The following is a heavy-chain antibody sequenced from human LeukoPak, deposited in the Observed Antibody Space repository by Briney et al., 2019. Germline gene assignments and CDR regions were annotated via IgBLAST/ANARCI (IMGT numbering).Heavy chain of an antibody. Sequence: GGSLRLSCAASGVNVSNKYMSWVRQAPGKGLEWVSVIYSGGSTDYADSVKGRFTISRDNSKNTLSLQMNSLRVEDTAVYYCAREGLGAAAGTFDYWGQGTLVTVSS. CDR2: IYSGGST. CDR3: AREGLGAAAGTFDY. V-gene: IGHV3-66*01. J-gene: IGHJ4*02. D-gene: IGHD6-13*01. CDR1: GVNVSNKY.